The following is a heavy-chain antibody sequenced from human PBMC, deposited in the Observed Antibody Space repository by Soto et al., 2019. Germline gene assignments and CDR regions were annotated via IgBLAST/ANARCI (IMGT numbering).Heavy chain of an antibody. Sequence: VSVKVSCKASGYTFTSFAIFWVRQAPGQRLEWMGWINAGNGNTKYSQKFQDRVTISRDTSASTVYMELRSLRSEDTAVYYCTREGQFYDSSGFYYSFDSWGQGTRVTSPQ. CDR3: TREGQFYDSSGFYYSFDS. CDR1: GYTFTSFA. CDR2: INAGNGNT. D-gene: IGHD3-22*01. V-gene: IGHV1-3*01. J-gene: IGHJ4*02.